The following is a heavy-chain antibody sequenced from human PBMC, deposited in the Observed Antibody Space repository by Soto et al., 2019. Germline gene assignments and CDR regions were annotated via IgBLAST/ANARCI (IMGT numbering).Heavy chain of an antibody. CDR1: GFTFSDYY. CDR3: ARAGVLDYYYVMDV. D-gene: IGHD6-13*01. Sequence: QVQLVESGGGLVKPGGSLRLSCAASGFTFSDYYMSWIRQAPGKGLEWVSYISSSGSSIYHADSVRGRFTISRDNAKNSLYLQMNSLRAEETAVYYCARAGVLDYYYVMDVWGQGTTVTVSS. CDR2: ISSSGSSI. J-gene: IGHJ6*02. V-gene: IGHV3-11*01.